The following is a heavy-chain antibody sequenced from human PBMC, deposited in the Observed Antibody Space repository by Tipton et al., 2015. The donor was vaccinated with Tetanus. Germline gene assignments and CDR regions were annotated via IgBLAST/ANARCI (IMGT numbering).Heavy chain of an antibody. V-gene: IGHV1-69*01. CDR2: IIPIFGTA. CDR1: GGTFSSYA. D-gene: IGHD3-22*01. Sequence: QLVQSGAEVKKPGSSVKVSCKASGGTFSSYAISWGRQAPGQGLEWMGGIIPIFGTANYAQKFQGRVTITADESTSTAYMELSSLRSEDTAVYYCARGRYYDSSGYATIHYFDYWGQGTLVSVSS. J-gene: IGHJ4*02. CDR3: ARGRYYDSSGYATIHYFDY.